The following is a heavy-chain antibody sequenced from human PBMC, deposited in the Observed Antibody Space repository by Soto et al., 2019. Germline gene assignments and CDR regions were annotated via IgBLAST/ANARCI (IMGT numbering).Heavy chain of an antibody. CDR3: ARPFWSGYRYYYYYGMDV. CDR1: VVTVSSYA. Sequence: WGSLLLSCSASVVTVSSYAMHWVCHSRGKGLEWVAVISYDGSNKYYADSVKGRFTISRDNSKNTLYLQMNSLRAEDTAVYYCARPFWSGYRYYYYYGMDVWGQGTTVTVSS. CDR2: ISYDGSNK. D-gene: IGHD3-3*01. J-gene: IGHJ6*02. V-gene: IGHV3-30-3*01.